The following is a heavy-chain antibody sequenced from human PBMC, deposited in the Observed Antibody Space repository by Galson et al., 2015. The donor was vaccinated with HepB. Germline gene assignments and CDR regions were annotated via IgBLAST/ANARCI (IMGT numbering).Heavy chain of an antibody. CDR3: ARGLGIRGATNYYYYGMDV. D-gene: IGHD1-26*01. Sequence: SVKVSCKASGGTFSSYAISWVRQAPGQGLEWMGGIIPIFGTANYAQKFQGRVTITADESTSAAYMELSSLRSEDTAVYYCARGLGIRGATNYYYYGMDVWGQGTTVTVSS. CDR1: GGTFSSYA. J-gene: IGHJ6*02. CDR2: IIPIFGTA. V-gene: IGHV1-69*13.